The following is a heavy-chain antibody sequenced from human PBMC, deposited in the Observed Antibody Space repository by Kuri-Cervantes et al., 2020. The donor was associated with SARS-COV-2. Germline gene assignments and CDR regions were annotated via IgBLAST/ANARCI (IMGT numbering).Heavy chain of an antibody. CDR1: GGSVSSGSHY. CDR2: IYYSGST. D-gene: IGHD3-10*01. CDR3: ARTLDYYGSGTYCFDY. Sequence: SETLSLTCIVSGGSVSSGSHYWSWIRQPPGKGLEWIGYIYYSGSTKYNPSLKSQVTMSVDTSKNQFSLKLNSVTPADTAVYYCARTLDYYGSGTYCFDYWGQGTLVTVSS. J-gene: IGHJ4*02. V-gene: IGHV4-61*01.